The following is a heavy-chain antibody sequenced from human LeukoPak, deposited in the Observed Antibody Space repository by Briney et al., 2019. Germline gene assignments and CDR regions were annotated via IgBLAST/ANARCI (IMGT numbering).Heavy chain of an antibody. CDR3: TTGQTIGYCSSTSCRTDY. D-gene: IGHD2-2*01. Sequence: PGGSLRLSCAASGFTFSSYGMHWVRQAPGKGLEWVAIIWYDGSNKYYADSVKGRFTISRDNSKGTLYLQMNSLRAEDTAVYYCTTGQTIGYCSSTSCRTDYWGQGTLVTVSS. CDR1: GFTFSSYG. CDR2: IWYDGSNK. J-gene: IGHJ4*02. V-gene: IGHV3-33*01.